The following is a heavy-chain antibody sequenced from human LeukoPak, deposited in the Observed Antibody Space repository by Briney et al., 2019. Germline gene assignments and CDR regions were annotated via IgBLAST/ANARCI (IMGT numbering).Heavy chain of an antibody. D-gene: IGHD5-12*01. V-gene: IGHV3-23*01. CDR2: ISGSGGST. J-gene: IGHJ6*03. CDR1: GFTFSSYS. Sequence: GGSLRLSCAASGFTFSSYSMNWVRQAPGKGLEWVSAISGSGGSTYYADSVKGRFTISRDNSKNTLYLQMNSLRAEDTAVYYCAKGWLRLDNYYYYYMDVWGKGTTVTVSS. CDR3: AKGWLRLDNYYYYYMDV.